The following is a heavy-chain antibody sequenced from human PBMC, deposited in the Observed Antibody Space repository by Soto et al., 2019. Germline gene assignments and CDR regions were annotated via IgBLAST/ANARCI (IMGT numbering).Heavy chain of an antibody. Sequence: LETMCVRCSVVGGSSSGSGRYWGWIRQPPGKGLAWIGSISYSGSTYYNPSLKSRVAISVDTSKDQFSLKLSSVTATDTAVYYCARHQGGITVFGVVHPFSAFRGQGTPVTVSS. D-gene: IGHD3-3*01. CDR1: GGSSSGSGRY. V-gene: IGHV4-39*01. J-gene: IGHJ4*02. CDR3: ARHQGGITVFGVVHPFSAF. CDR2: ISYSGST.